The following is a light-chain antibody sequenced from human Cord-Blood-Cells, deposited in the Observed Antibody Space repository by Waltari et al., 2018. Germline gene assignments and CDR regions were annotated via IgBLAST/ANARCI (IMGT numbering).Light chain of an antibody. CDR3: SSYTSSSIL. CDR1: SSDVGGYNY. CDR2: EVS. J-gene: IGLJ3*02. V-gene: IGLV2-14*01. Sequence: QSALTQPASVPGSPGQSITISCTGTSSDVGGYNYVSWYQQHPGKAPKLMIYEVSNRPSGVSNRFSGSKSGNTASLTISGLQAEDEADYYCSSYTSSSILFGGGTKLTVL.